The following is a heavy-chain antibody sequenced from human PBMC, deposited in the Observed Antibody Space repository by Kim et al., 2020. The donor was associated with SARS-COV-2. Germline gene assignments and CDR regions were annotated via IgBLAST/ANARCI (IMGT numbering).Heavy chain of an antibody. CDR3: ARRGYDSSGIDY. V-gene: IGHV3-74*01. D-gene: IGHD3-22*01. J-gene: IGHJ4*02. Sequence: NYADSVKSRLPTSRDNAKNTLYLQMNKLRAEDTAVYHCARRGYDSSGIDYWGQGTLVTVSS.